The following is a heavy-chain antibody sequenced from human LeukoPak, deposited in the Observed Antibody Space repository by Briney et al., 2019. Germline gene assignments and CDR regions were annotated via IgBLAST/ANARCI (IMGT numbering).Heavy chain of an antibody. J-gene: IGHJ4*02. V-gene: IGHV1-2*02. Sequence: ASVKVSCKASGYTFTGYYMHWVRQAPGQGLEWMGWINPNSGGTNYAQKFQGRVTMTRDTSISTAYMELSRLRSGDTAVYYCARASHCSPPTCLDYWGQGTLVTVSS. D-gene: IGHD2-21*02. CDR2: INPNSGGT. CDR1: GYTFTGYY. CDR3: ARASHCSPPTCLDY.